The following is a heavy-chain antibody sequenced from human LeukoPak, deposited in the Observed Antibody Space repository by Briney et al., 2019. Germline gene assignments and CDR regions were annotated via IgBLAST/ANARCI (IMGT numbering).Heavy chain of an antibody. V-gene: IGHV3-48*03. Sequence: PGGSLRLSCAASGFTFSSYEMNWVRQAPGKGLGWVSYISSSGSTIYYADSVKGRFTISRDNSKNTLYLQMNSLRAEDTAVYYCARDKPGGSGSLDYWGQGTLVTVSS. CDR1: GFTFSSYE. J-gene: IGHJ4*02. D-gene: IGHD3-10*01. CDR3: ARDKPGGSGSLDY. CDR2: ISSSGSTI.